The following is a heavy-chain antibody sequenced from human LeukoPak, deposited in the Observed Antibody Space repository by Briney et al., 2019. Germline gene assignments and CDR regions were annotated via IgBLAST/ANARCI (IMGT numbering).Heavy chain of an antibody. CDR1: GFTFSSYA. CDR2: ISYDGSNK. CDR3: ARGEDIVATFTYYFDY. Sequence: GRSLRLSCAASGFTFSSYAMHWVRQAPGKGLEWVAVISYDGSNKYYADSVKGRFTISRDNSKNTLYLQMNSLRAEDTAVYYCARGEDIVATFTYYFDYWGQGTLVTVSS. D-gene: IGHD5-12*01. J-gene: IGHJ4*02. V-gene: IGHV3-30-3*01.